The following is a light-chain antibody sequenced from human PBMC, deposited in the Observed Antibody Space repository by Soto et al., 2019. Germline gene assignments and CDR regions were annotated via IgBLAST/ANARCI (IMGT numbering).Light chain of an antibody. CDR3: AAWDDRLNGGV. V-gene: IGLV1-44*01. CDR1: RASIGSNT. Sequence: QSVLTQPPSASGTPGQRVTISCSGSRASIGSNTVTWYQHLPGAAPKLLVYNNNQRPSGVPDRFSGSKSDTSASLAISGLQFEDEADYYCAAWDDRLNGGVFGGGTQLTVL. CDR2: NNN. J-gene: IGLJ3*02.